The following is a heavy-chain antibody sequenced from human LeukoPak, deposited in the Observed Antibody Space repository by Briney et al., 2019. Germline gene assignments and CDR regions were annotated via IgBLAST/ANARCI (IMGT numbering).Heavy chain of an antibody. CDR1: GDSVSSNSAA. Sequence: SQTLSLTFAISGDSVSSNSAAWNWLRQSPSRGLEWLGRTYYRSKWYNDYAVSVKSRITINPDTSKNQFSLQLNSVTPEDTAVYYCAREGNLYYYYGMDVWGQGTTVTVSS. V-gene: IGHV6-1*01. CDR3: AREGNLYYYYGMDV. CDR2: TYYRSKWYN. J-gene: IGHJ6*02.